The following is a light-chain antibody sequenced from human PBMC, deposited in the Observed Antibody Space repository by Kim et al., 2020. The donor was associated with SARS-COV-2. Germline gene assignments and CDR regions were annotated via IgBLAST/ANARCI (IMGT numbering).Light chain of an antibody. Sequence: QSVLTQPASVSGSPGQSITISCTGTSSDVGNYNLVSWYQQHPGKAPKLMIYEVTNRPSGVSNRFSGSKSGNTASLTISGLQAEDEADYYCCSYGGSSTFVVFGGGTQLTVL. V-gene: IGLV2-23*02. CDR1: SSDVGNYNL. CDR2: EVT. J-gene: IGLJ2*01. CDR3: CSYGGSSTFVV.